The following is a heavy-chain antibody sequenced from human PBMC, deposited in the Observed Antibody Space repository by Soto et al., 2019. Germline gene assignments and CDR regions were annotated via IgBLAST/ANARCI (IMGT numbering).Heavy chain of an antibody. Sequence: LSLSCAASVLTFSTYGMHWVRQAPGKGLEWVALISYDGSNRNSADSVKGRFTISRDNVKNTLYLQMNSLRAEDTAVYYCAKASTYEYVWGSFRYYFDHWGQGALVTVSS. CDR3: AKASTYEYVWGSFRYYFDH. CDR2: ISYDGSNR. V-gene: IGHV3-30*18. J-gene: IGHJ4*02. CDR1: VLTFSTYG. D-gene: IGHD3-16*02.